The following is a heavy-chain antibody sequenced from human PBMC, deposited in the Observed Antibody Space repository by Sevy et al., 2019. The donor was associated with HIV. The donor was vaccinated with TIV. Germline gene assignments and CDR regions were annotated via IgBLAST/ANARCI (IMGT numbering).Heavy chain of an antibody. Sequence: ASVKVSCKASGYTFTGYYVHWVRQAPGQGLEWMGWINPNSGGTNYAQKFQGRVTMTRGTSISTAYMELSRLGSDDTAVYYCARDYCSGGTCYLTLFDYWGQGTLVTVSS. CDR3: ARDYCSGGTCYLTLFDY. CDR1: GYTFTGYY. D-gene: IGHD2-15*01. J-gene: IGHJ4*02. CDR2: INPNSGGT. V-gene: IGHV1-2*02.